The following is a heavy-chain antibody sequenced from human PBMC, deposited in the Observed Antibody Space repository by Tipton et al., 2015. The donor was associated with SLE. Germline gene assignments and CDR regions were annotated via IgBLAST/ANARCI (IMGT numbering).Heavy chain of an antibody. Sequence: TLSLTCTVSGGSISSGDYYWSWIRQPAGKGLEWIGSLYYTGSTYYNPSLKSRVTISGDTSKNHFSLTLNSVTAADTAVYYCARQRLQPGGDYFDYWGQGALVTVSS. CDR1: GGSISSGDYY. J-gene: IGHJ4*02. CDR2: LYYTGST. CDR3: ARQRLQPGGDYFDY. V-gene: IGHV4-39*07. D-gene: IGHD4-11*01.